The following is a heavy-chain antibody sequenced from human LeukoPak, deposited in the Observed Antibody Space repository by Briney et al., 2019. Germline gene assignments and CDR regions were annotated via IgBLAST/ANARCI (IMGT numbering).Heavy chain of an antibody. CDR2: ITPIFGTA. J-gene: IGHJ4*02. V-gene: IGHV1-69*01. Sequence: SVKVSCKASGGTFSSYAISWVRQAPGQGLEWMGGITPIFGTANYAQKFQGRVTITADESTSTAYMELSSLRSEDTAVYYCAGYCSSTSCYDSGYWGQGTLVTVSS. CDR3: AGYCSSTSCYDSGY. CDR1: GGTFSSYA. D-gene: IGHD2-2*01.